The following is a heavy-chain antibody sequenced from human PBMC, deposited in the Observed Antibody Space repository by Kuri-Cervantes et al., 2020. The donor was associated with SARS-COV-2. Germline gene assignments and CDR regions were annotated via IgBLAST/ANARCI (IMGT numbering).Heavy chain of an antibody. CDR1: GFTFSSFS. V-gene: IGHV3-48*01. CDR3: ARDLAYAFDY. Sequence: GESLKISCAASGFTFSSFSMNWVRQAPGKGLEWVSYIRGGGSTIFYADSVKGRFTISGDNAKSSIYLQMNSLRAEDTVVYYCARDLAYAFDYWGQGVLVTVSS. D-gene: IGHD3-16*01. CDR2: IRGGGSTI. J-gene: IGHJ4*02.